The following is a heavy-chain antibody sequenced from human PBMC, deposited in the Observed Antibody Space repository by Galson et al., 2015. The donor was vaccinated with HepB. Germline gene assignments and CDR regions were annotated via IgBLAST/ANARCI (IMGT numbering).Heavy chain of an antibody. CDR1: GFTVSSNY. CDR2: IYSGGST. CDR3: ARDRTGYCSSTSCHDYYGMDV. J-gene: IGHJ6*02. Sequence: SLRLSCAASGFTVSSNYMSWVRQAPGKGLEWVSVIYSGGSTYYADSVKGRFTISRDNSKNTLYLQMNSLRAEDTAVYYCARDRTGYCSSTSCHDYYGMDVWGQGTTVTVPS. D-gene: IGHD2-2*01. V-gene: IGHV3-66*01.